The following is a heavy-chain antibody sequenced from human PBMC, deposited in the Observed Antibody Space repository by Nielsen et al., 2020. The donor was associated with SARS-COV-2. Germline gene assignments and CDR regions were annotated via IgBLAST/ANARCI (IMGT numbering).Heavy chain of an antibody. J-gene: IGHJ4*02. CDR1: GFTFSNSW. Sequence: GGSLRLSCAASGFTFSNSWMHWVRQAPGKGLVGVSRISPDGDIVNYADSVRGRFTTSRDNAKNTLYLQMNSLRAEDTAVYFCTNWNDGYWGQGTPVTVSS. D-gene: IGHD1-1*01. CDR3: TNWNDGY. V-gene: IGHV3-74*01. CDR2: ISPDGDIV.